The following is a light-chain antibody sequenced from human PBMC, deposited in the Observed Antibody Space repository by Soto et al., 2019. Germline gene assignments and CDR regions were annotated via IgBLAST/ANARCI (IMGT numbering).Light chain of an antibody. CDR3: HSRA. J-gene: IGKJ5*01. CDR2: AAS. V-gene: IGKV1-8*01. Sequence: AIRMTQSPSSFSASTGDRVTITCRASQGISSYLAWYQQKPGKAPKLLIYAASTLQSGVPSRFSGSGSETEFTLTISGLQPDDFATYFCHSRAFGQGTRLEIK. CDR1: QGISSY.